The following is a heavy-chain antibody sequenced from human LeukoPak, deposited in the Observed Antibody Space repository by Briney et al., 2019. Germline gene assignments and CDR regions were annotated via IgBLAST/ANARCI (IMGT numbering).Heavy chain of an antibody. Sequence: PGKSLRLSCAASGFTFSSYAMHWVRQAPGKGLEWVAVISYDRSNKYYADSVKGRFTISRDNSKNTLYLQMNSPRAEDTAVYYCAKETGSAVGSTDLDYWGQGTLVTVSS. CDR2: ISYDRSNK. V-gene: IGHV3-30-3*01. J-gene: IGHJ4*02. CDR1: GFTFSSYA. CDR3: AKETGSAVGSTDLDY. D-gene: IGHD4-17*01.